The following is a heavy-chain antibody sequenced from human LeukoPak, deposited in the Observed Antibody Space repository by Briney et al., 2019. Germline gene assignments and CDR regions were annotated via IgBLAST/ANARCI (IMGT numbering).Heavy chain of an antibody. CDR3: ARGRLVATIPFDY. CDR1: GYSISSGYY. Sequence: PSETLSLTCAVSGYSISSGYYWGWIRQPPGKGLEWIGGIYHSGSTYYNPSLKSRVTISVDTSKNQFSPKLSSVTAADTAVYYCARGRLVATIPFDYWGQGTLVTVSS. CDR2: IYHSGST. D-gene: IGHD5-12*01. V-gene: IGHV4-38-2*01. J-gene: IGHJ4*02.